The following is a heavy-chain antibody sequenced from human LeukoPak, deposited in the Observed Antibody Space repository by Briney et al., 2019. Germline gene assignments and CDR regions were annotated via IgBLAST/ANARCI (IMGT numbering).Heavy chain of an antibody. CDR2: ISWNSGSI. D-gene: IGHD1-14*01. CDR1: GFTFDDYA. J-gene: IGHJ4*02. Sequence: GGSLRLSCAASGFTFDDYAMHWVRQAPGKGLEWISGISWNSGSIGYADSVKGRFTISRDNAKNSLYLQMNSLRAEDTALYYCAKDIATGNRLYYFDYWGQGTLVTVSS. V-gene: IGHV3-9*01. CDR3: AKDIATGNRLYYFDY.